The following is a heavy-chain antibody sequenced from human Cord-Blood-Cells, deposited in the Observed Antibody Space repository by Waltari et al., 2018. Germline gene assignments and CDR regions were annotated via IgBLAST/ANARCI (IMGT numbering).Heavy chain of an antibody. CDR2: INHSGST. V-gene: IGHV4-34*01. CDR3: ARGRWGSPIDY. J-gene: IGHJ4*02. CDR1: GGSFSGYY. Sequence: QVQLQQWGSGLLKPSETLSLTCAVHGGSFSGYYWSWLRQPPGMGLEWIGEINHSGSTNYNPSLKSRVTISVDTSKNQFSLKLSSVTAADTAVYYCARGRWGSPIDYWGQGTLVTVSS. D-gene: IGHD2-21*01.